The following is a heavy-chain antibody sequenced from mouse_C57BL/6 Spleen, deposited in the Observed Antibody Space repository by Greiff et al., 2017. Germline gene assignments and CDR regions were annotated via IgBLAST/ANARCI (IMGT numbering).Heavy chain of an antibody. Sequence: VQLQQSGPELVKPGASVKMSCKASGYTFTDYNMHWVKQSPGKSLEWIGYINPNNGGTSYNQKFKGKATLTVNKSSSTAYMELRSLTSEDSAVXNSARDWSYGSSAFDYWGQGTTLTVSS. D-gene: IGHD1-1*01. V-gene: IGHV1-22*01. CDR1: GYTFTDYN. CDR2: INPNNGGT. CDR3: ARDWSYGSSAFDY. J-gene: IGHJ2*01.